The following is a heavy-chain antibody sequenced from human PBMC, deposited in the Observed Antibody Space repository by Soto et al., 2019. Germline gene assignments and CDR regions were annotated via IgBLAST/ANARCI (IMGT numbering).Heavy chain of an antibody. V-gene: IGHV4-4*07. CDR1: DGSINGYY. CDR3: ARDTVGISSPGVY. CDR2: IYTSGTT. D-gene: IGHD4-17*01. J-gene: IGHJ4*02. Sequence: PSETLSLTCTVSDGSINGYYWTWIRQPAGKGLEWIGRIYTSGTTSYNPSLKSRVIMSLDTSKNHFSLRLTSVTAADTAMYYCARDTVGISSPGVYWGRGTLVTVSS.